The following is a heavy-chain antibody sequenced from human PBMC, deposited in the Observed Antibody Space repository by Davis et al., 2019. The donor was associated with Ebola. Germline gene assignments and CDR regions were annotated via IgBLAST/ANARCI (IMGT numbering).Heavy chain of an antibody. CDR1: GYTFTSYA. D-gene: IGHD3-16*02. CDR3: ATRPGEMLSDY. J-gene: IGHJ4*02. CDR2: INTNTGNP. V-gene: IGHV7-4-1*02. Sequence: AASVKVSCKASGYTFTSYAVNWVRQAPGQGLEWMGWINTNTGNPTYAQGFTGRFVFSLDTSVSTAYLQISSLKAEDTAVYYCATRPGEMLSDYWGQGTLVTVSS.